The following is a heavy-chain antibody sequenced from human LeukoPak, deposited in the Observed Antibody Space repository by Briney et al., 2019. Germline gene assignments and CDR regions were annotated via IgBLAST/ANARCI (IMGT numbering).Heavy chain of an antibody. CDR3: ARHPYQLLWLSWFDP. V-gene: IGHV4-34*01. J-gene: IGHJ5*02. CDR2: VNHEGDS. Sequence: KASETLPLTCAVYGVSLRGYYWSWIRQSPEKGLEWIGEVNHEGDSIYSPSLKSRLTVSVDMSKNQLSLNLRSETAADTAVYYCARHPYQLLWLSWFDPWGQGTLVTVSS. D-gene: IGHD2-2*01. CDR1: GVSLRGYY.